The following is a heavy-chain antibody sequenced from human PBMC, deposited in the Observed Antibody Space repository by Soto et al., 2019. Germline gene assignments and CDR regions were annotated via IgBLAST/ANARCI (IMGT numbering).Heavy chain of an antibody. V-gene: IGHV4-59*01. CDR3: AIVILGMATIDY. CDR2: IYYSGST. D-gene: IGHD5-12*01. CDR1: GGSISSYH. J-gene: IGHJ4*02. Sequence: SETLSLTCTVSGGSISSYHWSWVRQPPGKGLEWIGYIYYSGSTNYNPSLKSRVTISVDTSKNQFSLKLSSVTAADTAVYYCAIVILGMATIDYWGQGTLVTVSS.